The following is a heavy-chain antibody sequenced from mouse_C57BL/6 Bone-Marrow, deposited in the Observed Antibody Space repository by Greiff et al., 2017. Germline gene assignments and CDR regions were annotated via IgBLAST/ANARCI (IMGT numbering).Heavy chain of an antibody. Sequence: QVQLQQSGAELVMPGASVKLSCKASGYTFTSYWMHWVKQRPGQGLEWIGEIDPSDSYTNYNQKFKGKSTLTVDKSSSTAYMQLSSLTSEDSAVYYCARDGYPLAYWGQGTLVTVSA. CDR1: GYTFTSYW. D-gene: IGHD2-3*01. CDR2: IDPSDSYT. J-gene: IGHJ3*01. CDR3: ARDGYPLAY. V-gene: IGHV1-69*01.